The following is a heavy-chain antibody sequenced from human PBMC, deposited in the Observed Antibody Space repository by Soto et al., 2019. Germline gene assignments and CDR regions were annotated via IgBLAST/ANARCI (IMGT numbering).Heavy chain of an antibody. CDR3: AREYTYCSSTSCFYYYYYYGMDV. J-gene: IGHJ6*02. CDR1: GFTFSSYG. V-gene: IGHV3-33*01. D-gene: IGHD2-2*01. Sequence: PGGSLRLSCAASGFTFSSYGMHWVRQAPGKGLDGVAVIWYDGSNKYYADSLKGRFTISRDNSKNTLYLQMNSLRAEDTAVYYCAREYTYCSSTSCFYYYYYYGMDVWGQGTTVTVSS. CDR2: IWYDGSNK.